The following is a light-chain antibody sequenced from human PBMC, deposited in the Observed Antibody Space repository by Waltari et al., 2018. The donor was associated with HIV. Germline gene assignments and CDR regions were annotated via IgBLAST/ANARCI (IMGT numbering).Light chain of an antibody. CDR3: CSYAGSSTLV. Sequence: QSALTQPASVSGSPGQSITISCTGTSSNIGTYNLVSWHQQHPGKAPKTLIYEVSQRPSGVSNRFSGSKAGNTASLTFSGLQAEDEADYYCCSYAGSSTLVFGGGTKVTVL. V-gene: IGLV2-23*02. J-gene: IGLJ3*02. CDR1: SSNIGTYNL. CDR2: EVS.